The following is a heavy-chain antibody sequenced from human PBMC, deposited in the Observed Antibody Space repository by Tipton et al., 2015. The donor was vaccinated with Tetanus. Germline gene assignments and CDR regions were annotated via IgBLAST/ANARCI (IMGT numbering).Heavy chain of an antibody. J-gene: IGHJ6*02. CDR3: ARDRGYYSYFGTDV. D-gene: IGHD3-22*01. CDR1: GYTFTGYY. CDR2: IDPNSGGT. V-gene: IGHV1-2*02. Sequence: QLVQSGAEVKKPGASVKVSCKASGYTFTGYYIYWVRQAPGQGLEWMGWIDPNSGGTVYAQKLQGRVTMTRDTSISTAYMELRSLRSDDSAGDYCARDRGYYSYFGTDVWGPGPTGTVS.